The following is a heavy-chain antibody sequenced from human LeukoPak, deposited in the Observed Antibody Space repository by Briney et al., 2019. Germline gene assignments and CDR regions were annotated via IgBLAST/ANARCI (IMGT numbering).Heavy chain of an antibody. V-gene: IGHV1-2*02. D-gene: IGHD3-3*01. J-gene: IGHJ4*02. Sequence: ASVKVSCKASGYTFTGYYMHWVRQAPGQGLEWMGWINPNSGGTNYAQKFQGRVTMTRDTSISTAYMELSRLRSDDTAVYYCARAGGYDFWSGYYGFDYWGQGTLVTVSS. CDR3: ARAGGYDFWSGYYGFDY. CDR2: INPNSGGT. CDR1: GYTFTGYY.